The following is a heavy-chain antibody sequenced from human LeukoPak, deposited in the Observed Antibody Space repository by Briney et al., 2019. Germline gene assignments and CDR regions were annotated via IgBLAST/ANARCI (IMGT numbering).Heavy chain of an antibody. CDR2: IYRDGST. CDR1: GFTVSSNY. J-gene: IGHJ4*02. V-gene: IGHV3-53*01. CDR3: ARESSGWSYTFDY. D-gene: IGHD6-19*01. Sequence: GGSLRLSCAASGFTVSSNYMSWVRQAPGKGLERVSIIYRDGSTYYADSVKGRFTVSRDSSKNTLYLQMNSLRDEDTAVYYCARESSGWSYTFDYWGQGTLVTVSS.